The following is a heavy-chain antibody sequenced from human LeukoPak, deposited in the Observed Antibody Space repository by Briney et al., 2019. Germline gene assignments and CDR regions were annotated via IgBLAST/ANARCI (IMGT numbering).Heavy chain of an antibody. Sequence: GESLKISCNGYRFSFNMDWIGWVRQMPGKGLEWMGIIYPGDSDTRYSPSFQGQVTISVDKSISTAYLQWSSLKASDTAMYYCARRQGCSNTACPPDIWGQGTLVTVSS. V-gene: IGHV5-51*01. CDR2: IYPGDSDT. J-gene: IGHJ1*01. CDR3: ARRQGCSNTACPPDI. CDR1: RFSFNMDW. D-gene: IGHD2-2*01.